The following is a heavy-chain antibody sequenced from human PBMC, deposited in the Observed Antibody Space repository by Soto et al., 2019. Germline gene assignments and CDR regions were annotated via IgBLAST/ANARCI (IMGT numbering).Heavy chain of an antibody. CDR2: TSYDGKNK. CDR3: ARERAIAATGIFYY. D-gene: IGHD6-13*01. J-gene: IGHJ4*02. Sequence: GGSLRLSCAASGFTFINFVMHWVRQAPGEWLEWVAATSYDGKNKDHADSVKGRFTISRDNSKNTLYLQMNSLRHEDTAVYFCARERAIAATGIFYYWGQGTLVTVPQ. CDR1: GFTFINFV. V-gene: IGHV3-30*04.